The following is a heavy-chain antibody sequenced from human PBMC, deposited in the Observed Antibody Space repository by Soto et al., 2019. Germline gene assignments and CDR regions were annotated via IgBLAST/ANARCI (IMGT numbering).Heavy chain of an antibody. D-gene: IGHD2-8*01. CDR2: ISYTGST. J-gene: IGHJ4*02. Sequence: QVQLQDSGPGRVKHSETLSLTCKVSGGSISNHHWSWIRQPPGKGLEWIGFISYTGSTNYNPSLNSRVTISVDTSKNQFSLKLTSVTAADTAVYYCTKHANAYNFYYWGQGTLVTVSS. V-gene: IGHV4-59*11. CDR3: TKHANAYNFYY. CDR1: GGSISNHH.